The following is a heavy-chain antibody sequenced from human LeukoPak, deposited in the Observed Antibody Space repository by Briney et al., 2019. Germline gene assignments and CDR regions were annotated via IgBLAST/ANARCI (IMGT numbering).Heavy chain of an antibody. CDR2: IIPIFGTA. D-gene: IGHD3-22*01. V-gene: IGHV1-69*01. CDR1: GGTFSSYA. J-gene: IGHJ4*02. Sequence: ASVKVSCKASGGTFSSYAISWVRQAPGQGLEWMGGIIPIFGTANYAQKFQGRVTITADESTSTAYMELSSLRSEDTAVYYCARDPYYYDEYYFDYWGQGTVVTVSS. CDR3: ARDPYYYDEYYFDY.